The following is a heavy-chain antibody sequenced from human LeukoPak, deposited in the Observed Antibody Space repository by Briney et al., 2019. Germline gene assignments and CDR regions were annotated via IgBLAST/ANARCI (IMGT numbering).Heavy chain of an antibody. CDR2: VSYSGTV. Sequence: PSDTLSLTCTVCGDSISSYDYFWGWVPRPPGKGLGWIESVSYSGTVYQNPSVKSRVTISLDTSMSQVSLTMNSLTAADTALYYCARGRSYYRGVPTWFDPWGQGTLVTVSS. CDR3: ARGRSYYRGVPTWFDP. D-gene: IGHD3-10*01. CDR1: GDSISSYDYF. V-gene: IGHV4-39*07. J-gene: IGHJ5*02.